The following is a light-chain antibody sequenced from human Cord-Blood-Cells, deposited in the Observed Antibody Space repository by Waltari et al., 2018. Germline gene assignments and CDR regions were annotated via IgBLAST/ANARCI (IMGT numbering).Light chain of an antibody. Sequence: TQSPSSLSASVGDRVTITCRASQSISSHLNWYQQKPGKAPKLLIYAASSLQSGVPSRFSGSGSGTEFTLTISSLQPDDFATYYCQQYNSYSWTFGQGTKVEIK. CDR3: QQYNSYSWT. V-gene: IGKV1-39*01. CDR2: AAS. J-gene: IGKJ1*01. CDR1: QSISSH.